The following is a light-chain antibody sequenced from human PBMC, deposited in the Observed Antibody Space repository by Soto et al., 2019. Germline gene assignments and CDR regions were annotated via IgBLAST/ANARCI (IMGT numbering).Light chain of an antibody. J-gene: IGKJ5*01. CDR3: QQYNEWPLT. V-gene: IGKV3-15*01. Sequence: EIVFTQSPGTLSLSPGERATLSCRASQTISNSLLAWYQQKLGQSPRLLIYGASTRATGIPARFSGGGSGTEFTLTISSLQSADFAVYYCQQYNEWPLTFGQGTRLEIK. CDR2: GAS. CDR1: QTISNS.